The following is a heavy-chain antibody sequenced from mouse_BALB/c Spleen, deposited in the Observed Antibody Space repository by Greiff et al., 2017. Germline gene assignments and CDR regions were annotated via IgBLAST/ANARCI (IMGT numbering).Heavy chain of an antibody. J-gene: IGHJ3*01. CDR1: SYTFTDYA. CDR3: ARDDYGTFAY. D-gene: IGHD2-4*01. CDR2: ISTYYGNT. V-gene: IGHV1-67*01. Sequence: VQLQQSGPELVRPGVSVKISCKGSSYTFTDYAMHWVKQSHAKSLEWIGVISTYYGNTNYNQKFKGKATMTVDKSSSTAYMELARLTSEDSAVYYCARDDYGTFAYWGQGTLVTVSA.